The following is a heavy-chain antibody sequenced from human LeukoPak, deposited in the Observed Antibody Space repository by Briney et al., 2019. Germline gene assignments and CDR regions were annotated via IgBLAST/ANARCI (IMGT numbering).Heavy chain of an antibody. CDR3: AKDMGSLVDAFDI. Sequence: GGSLRLSCAASGFTFIKYSMTWVRQAPGKGLEWVSAISGSGGSTYYADSVKGRFTIPRDNSKNTLYLQMNSLRAEDTAVYYCAKDMGSLVDAFDIWGQGTMVTVSS. D-gene: IGHD3-10*01. V-gene: IGHV3-23*01. CDR1: GFTFIKYS. J-gene: IGHJ3*02. CDR2: ISGSGGST.